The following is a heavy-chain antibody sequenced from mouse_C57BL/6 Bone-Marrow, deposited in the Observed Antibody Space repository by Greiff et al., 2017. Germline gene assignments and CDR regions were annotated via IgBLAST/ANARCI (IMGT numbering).Heavy chain of an antibody. CDR1: GFTFSDYY. CDR2: ISNGGGST. CDR3: ARRGNYDYAIDY. Sequence: EVKLMESGGGLVQPGGSLKLSCAASGFTFSDYYMYWVRQTPEKRLEWVAYISNGGGSTYYPATVKGRFTISRDNAKNTLYLQMSRLKSEDTAMYYCARRGNYDYAIDYWGQGTSVTVSS. D-gene: IGHD2-1*01. J-gene: IGHJ4*01. V-gene: IGHV5-12*01.